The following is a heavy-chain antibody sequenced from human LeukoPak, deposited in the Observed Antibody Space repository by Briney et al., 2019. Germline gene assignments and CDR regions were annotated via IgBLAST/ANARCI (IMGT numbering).Heavy chain of an antibody. D-gene: IGHD3-22*01. V-gene: IGHV4-59*01. Sequence: KPSETLSLTCAVYGGSFSSYYWSWIRQPPGKGLEWIGYIYYSGSTNYNPSLKSRVTISVDTSKNQFSLKLSSVTAADTAVYYCARYYYDSSGYFRNWFDPWGQGTLVTVSS. J-gene: IGHJ5*02. CDR3: ARYYYDSSGYFRNWFDP. CDR2: IYYSGST. CDR1: GGSFSSYY.